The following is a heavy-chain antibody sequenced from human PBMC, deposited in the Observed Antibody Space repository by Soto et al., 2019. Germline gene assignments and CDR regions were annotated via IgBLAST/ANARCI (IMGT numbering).Heavy chain of an antibody. V-gene: IGHV1-3*05. J-gene: IGHJ4*02. CDR1: GYTFTSYA. CDR2: INAGNGNT. D-gene: IGHD6-19*01. CDR3: ARVYAGVAGTDY. Sequence: QVQLVQSGAEEKKPGASVKVSCKASGYTFTSYAMHWVRQAPGQRLEWMGWINAGNGNTKYSQKFQGRVTIPRDTSASTAYMELSSLRSEDTAVYYCARVYAGVAGTDYWGQGTLVTVSS.